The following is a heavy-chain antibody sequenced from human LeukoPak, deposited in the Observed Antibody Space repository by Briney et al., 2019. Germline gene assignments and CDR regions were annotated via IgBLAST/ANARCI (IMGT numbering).Heavy chain of an antibody. CDR3: VRYFYDSYTSSFRFDS. V-gene: IGHV3-74*01. CDR2: IESDGST. D-gene: IGHD3-16*01. CDR1: GFTFSSYW. J-gene: IGHJ5*01. Sequence: GGSLRLSCAASGFTFSSYWMHWVRQTPGKGLMWVSRIESDGSTIYADSVKDRFTISRDNAKNSLYLQMNSLRVEDTAIYYCVRYFYDSYTSSFRFDSWGQGTLVTVSS.